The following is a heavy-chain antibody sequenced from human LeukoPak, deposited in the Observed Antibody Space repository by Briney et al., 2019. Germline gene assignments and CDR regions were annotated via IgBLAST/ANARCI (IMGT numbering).Heavy chain of an antibody. V-gene: IGHV3-15*01. CDR1: GFTFSNAW. Sequence: PGGSLRLSCAASGFTFSNAWMNWVRQAPGKGLECVGRIKSRTDGGTTEYAATVKGRFTISRDDSENTLYLQMNSLTTEDTAVYFCTTRNNNFNSHYWGQGTLVTVS. CDR2: IKSRTDGGTT. J-gene: IGHJ4*02. D-gene: IGHD4-11*01. CDR3: TTRNNNFNSHY.